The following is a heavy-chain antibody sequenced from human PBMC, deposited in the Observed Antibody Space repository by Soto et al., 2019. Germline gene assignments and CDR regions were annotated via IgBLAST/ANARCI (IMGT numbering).Heavy chain of an antibody. J-gene: IGHJ5*02. D-gene: IGHD1-7*01. CDR1: GGSISKFY. CDR3: GRESGETWDYEAS. V-gene: IGHV4-4*07. Sequence: SETLSLTCNVSGGSISKFYWAWIRKTAGNGLEWMGRVYATGTTDYNPSLRSRVAMSVDISKKTFSLTLRSVTAADSAVYHCGRESGETWDYEASWGQGTPVTVSS. CDR2: VYATGTT.